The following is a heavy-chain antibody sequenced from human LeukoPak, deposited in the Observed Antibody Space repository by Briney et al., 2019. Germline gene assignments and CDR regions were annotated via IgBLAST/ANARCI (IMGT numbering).Heavy chain of an antibody. D-gene: IGHD5-18*01. CDR1: GGPISSYY. CDR3: ARWVDTADTGYFDL. V-gene: IGHV4-59*08. Sequence: SETLSLTCIVSGGPISSYYWSWIRQPPGKGLEWIGYIYYSGSTNYNPSLKSRVTISVDTSKNQFSLKLSSVTAADTAVYYCARWVDTADTGYFDLWGRGTLVTVSS. CDR2: IYYSGST. J-gene: IGHJ2*01.